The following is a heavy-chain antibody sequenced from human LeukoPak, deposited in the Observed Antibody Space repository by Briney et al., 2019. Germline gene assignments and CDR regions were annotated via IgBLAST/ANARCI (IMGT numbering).Heavy chain of an antibody. CDR2: IYYSGST. CDR1: GGSISSSSYY. D-gene: IGHD2-15*01. Sequence: SETLSLTCTVSGGSISSSSYYWGWIRQPPGKGLEWTGSIYYSGSTYYNPSLKSRVTISVDTSKNQFSLKLSSVTAADTAVYYCARDVVGASRYYYMDVWGKGTTVTISS. J-gene: IGHJ6*03. V-gene: IGHV4-39*07. CDR3: ARDVVGASRYYYMDV.